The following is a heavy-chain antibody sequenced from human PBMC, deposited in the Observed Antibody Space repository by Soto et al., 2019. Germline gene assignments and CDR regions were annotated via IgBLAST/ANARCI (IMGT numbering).Heavy chain of an antibody. J-gene: IGHJ5*02. CDR2: ISWNSGSI. Sequence: EVQLVESGGGLVQPGRSLRLSCAASGFTFDDYAMHWVRQAPGKGLEWVSGISWNSGSIGYADSVKGRFTISRGNAKNSLYLQMNSLRAEDTALYYCAKSLVAAISSPFDPWGQGTLVTVSS. CDR3: AKSLVAAISSPFDP. V-gene: IGHV3-9*01. D-gene: IGHD2-15*01. CDR1: GFTFDDYA.